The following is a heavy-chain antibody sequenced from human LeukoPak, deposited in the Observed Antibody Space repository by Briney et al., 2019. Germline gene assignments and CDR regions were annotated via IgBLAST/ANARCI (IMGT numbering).Heavy chain of an antibody. CDR3: ARAITMIVVAPPDY. J-gene: IGHJ4*02. CDR1: GFTVSSNY. D-gene: IGHD3-22*01. Sequence: GGSLRLSCAASGFTVSSNYMSWVRQAPGKGLEWVSVIYSGGSTYYADSVKGRFTISRDNAKNSLYLRMNSLRAEDTAVYYCARAITMIVVAPPDYWGQGTLVTVSS. CDR2: IYSGGST. V-gene: IGHV3-53*01.